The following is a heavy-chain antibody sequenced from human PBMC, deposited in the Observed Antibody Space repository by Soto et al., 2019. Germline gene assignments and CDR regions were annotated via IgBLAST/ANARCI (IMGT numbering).Heavy chain of an antibody. CDR3: ARDLEYYYDSSGSPPGY. CDR1: GFTFSSYS. V-gene: IGHV3-21*01. CDR2: ISSSSSYI. Sequence: PGGSLRLSCAASGFTFSSYSMNWVRQAPGKGLEWVSSISSSSSYIYYADSVKGRFTISRDNAKNSLYLQMNSLRAEDTAVYYCARDLEYYYDSSGSPPGYWGPGALVTVS. D-gene: IGHD3-22*01. J-gene: IGHJ4*02.